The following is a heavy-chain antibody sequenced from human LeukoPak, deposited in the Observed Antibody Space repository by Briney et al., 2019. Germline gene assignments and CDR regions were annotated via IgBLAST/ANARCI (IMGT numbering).Heavy chain of an antibody. D-gene: IGHD6-19*01. V-gene: IGHV5-51*01. CDR3: ARQPPRGIAVAEFDY. CDR2: IYPADSDT. J-gene: IGHJ4*02. CDR1: GYIFTSYW. Sequence: GESLKISCKASGYIFTSYWSGGVRQMPGKRLEWRGIIYPADSDTRYSPSFQGQVTISADKSISTAYLQWNSLKASDTAMYYCARQPPRGIAVAEFDYWGQGTLVTVSS.